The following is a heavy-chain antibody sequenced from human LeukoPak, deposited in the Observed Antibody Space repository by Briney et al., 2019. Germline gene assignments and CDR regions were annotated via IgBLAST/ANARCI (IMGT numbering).Heavy chain of an antibody. D-gene: IGHD5-12*01. V-gene: IGHV4-59*08. Sequence: SEALSLTCTVSGGSISRYYWSWVRQPPGKGLEWVGYIYYNGSTNYNPSLTSRVTISVETSKTQSSLKLSSVTAAETAVYYCARHAESGSDRFDHWGRGTLVTASP. CDR2: IYYNGST. CDR1: GGSISRYY. CDR3: ARHAESGSDRFDH. J-gene: IGHJ4*02.